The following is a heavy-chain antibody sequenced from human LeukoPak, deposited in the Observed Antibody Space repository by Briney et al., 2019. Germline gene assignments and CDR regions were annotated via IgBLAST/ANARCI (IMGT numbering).Heavy chain of an antibody. D-gene: IGHD3-22*01. V-gene: IGHV4-59*02. J-gene: IGHJ5*02. Sequence: SETLSLTCTVSGDSVSSYYWSWIRQPPGKGLEWIGYMYYTGSTNYNPSLKSRVTISIDTSKNQFSLKVASVTAADTAVYYCARETIIVGRAEFGPWGQGTLVTVSS. CDR2: MYYTGST. CDR1: GDSVSSYY. CDR3: ARETIIVGRAEFGP.